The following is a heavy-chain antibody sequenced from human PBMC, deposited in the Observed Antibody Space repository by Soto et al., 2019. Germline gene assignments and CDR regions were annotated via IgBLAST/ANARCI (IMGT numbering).Heavy chain of an antibody. CDR1: GFTFSTYG. V-gene: IGHV3-33*01. J-gene: IGHJ6*02. Sequence: QVQLVESGGGVVQPGRSRRLSCVVSGFTFSTYGMHWVRQAPGKGLEWVAVIWHDGNRKYYVDSVKGRFTISREDSENTLHLHMNSLIVEDTAVYYCVSDSGIYGLDVWGQGTTVTVSS. CDR3: VSDSGIYGLDV. CDR2: IWHDGNRK. D-gene: IGHD3-3*02.